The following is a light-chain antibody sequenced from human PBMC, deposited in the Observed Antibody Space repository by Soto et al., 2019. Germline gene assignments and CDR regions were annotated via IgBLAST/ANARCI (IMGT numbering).Light chain of an antibody. Sequence: QSALTQPPSASGSPGHSVTISCTGTSSDVGGYNFVSWYRQHPGKAPKLMIYEDSKRPSGIPDRFSGSKSGTSATLAITGLQTGDEADYYCGTWDSSLSASYVFGTGTKVTVL. CDR1: SSDVGGYNF. V-gene: IGLV2-8*01. CDR2: EDS. CDR3: GTWDSSLSASYV. J-gene: IGLJ1*01.